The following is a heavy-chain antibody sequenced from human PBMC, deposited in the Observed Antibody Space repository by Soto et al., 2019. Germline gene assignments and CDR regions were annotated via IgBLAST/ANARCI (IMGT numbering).Heavy chain of an antibody. J-gene: IGHJ4*02. CDR3: AREEYGSGSTDY. Sequence: SETLSLTCTVSGVSISGSSYYWGWIRQPPGKGLKWIGSIYYSGSTYYNPSLKSRVTISVDTSKNQFSLKLSSVTAADTAVYYCAREEYGSGSTDYWGQGTLVTVSS. V-gene: IGHV4-39*01. CDR2: IYYSGST. CDR1: GVSISGSSYY. D-gene: IGHD3-10*01.